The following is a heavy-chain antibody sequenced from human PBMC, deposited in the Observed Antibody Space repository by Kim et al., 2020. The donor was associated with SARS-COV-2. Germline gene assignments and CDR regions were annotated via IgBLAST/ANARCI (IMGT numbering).Heavy chain of an antibody. Sequence: NSGNTGDAQKFQGRVTMTRNNSISTAYMELSSLRSEDTAVYYCARGQNDYWGQGTLVTVSS. CDR2: NSGNT. V-gene: IGHV1-8*01. J-gene: IGHJ4*02. CDR3: ARGQNDY.